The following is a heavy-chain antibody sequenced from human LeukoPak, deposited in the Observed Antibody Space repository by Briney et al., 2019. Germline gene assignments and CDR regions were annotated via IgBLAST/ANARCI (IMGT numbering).Heavy chain of an antibody. CDR1: GFTVSSNY. D-gene: IGHD6-19*01. Sequence: GGSLRLSCAASGFTVSSNYMSWVRQAPGKGLEWVSAIYSGGSTYYADSVKGRFTISRDNSKNKLYLQMNSLRAEDTAVYYCAREIAVAGPGWFDPWGQGTLVTVSS. V-gene: IGHV3-66*01. CDR2: IYSGGST. CDR3: AREIAVAGPGWFDP. J-gene: IGHJ5*02.